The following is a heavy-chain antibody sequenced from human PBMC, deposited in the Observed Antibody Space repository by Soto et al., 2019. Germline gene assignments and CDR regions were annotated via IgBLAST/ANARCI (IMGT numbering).Heavy chain of an antibody. CDR1: GFTFSSHW. Sequence: EVQLVESGGGLVQRGGSLRLSCAASGFTFSSHWMNWVRQAPGKGLEWVANINEDGSQKYYVDSVKGRFTISRDNAKNSMDLQMNSLRDEDTAVYYCATLPLAGTEDYWCQGILVTVSS. J-gene: IGHJ4*02. CDR2: INEDGSQK. D-gene: IGHD6-19*01. CDR3: ATLPLAGTEDY. V-gene: IGHV3-7*01.